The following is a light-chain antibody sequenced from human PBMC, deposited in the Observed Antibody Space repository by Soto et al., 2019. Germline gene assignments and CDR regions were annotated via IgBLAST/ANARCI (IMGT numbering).Light chain of an antibody. CDR1: PGVDRY. CDR2: DTS. V-gene: IGKV3-11*01. Sequence: EIVLKQSPATLSLSPGETATLSCRASPGVDRYLAWYQQKVGQSPRLIIYDTSNRATGVPPRFSGSGYGTDFTLTITSLQPEDYVLYFCQHRRDSPPGFGPGTRVEIK. CDR3: QHRRDSPPG. J-gene: IGKJ3*01.